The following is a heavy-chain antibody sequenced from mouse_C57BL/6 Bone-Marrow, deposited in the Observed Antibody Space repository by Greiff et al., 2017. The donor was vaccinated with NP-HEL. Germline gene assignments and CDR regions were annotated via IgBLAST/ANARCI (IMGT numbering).Heavy chain of an antibody. CDR2: IYPGSGST. CDR1: GYTFTSYW. D-gene: IGHD1-1*01. Sequence: QVQLQQSGAELVKPGASVKMSCKASGYTFTSYWITWVKQRPGQGLEWIGDIYPGSGSTNYNEKFKSKATLTVDTSSSTAYMQLSSLTSEDSAVYYCARDGSRDYYAMDYWGQGTSVTVSS. J-gene: IGHJ4*01. CDR3: ARDGSRDYYAMDY. V-gene: IGHV1-55*01.